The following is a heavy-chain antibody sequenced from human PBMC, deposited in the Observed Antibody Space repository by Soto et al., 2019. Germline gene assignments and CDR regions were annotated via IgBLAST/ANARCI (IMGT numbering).Heavy chain of an antibody. CDR1: GGTFSSYT. J-gene: IGHJ3*02. V-gene: IGHV1-69*02. D-gene: IGHD5-12*01. CDR3: ARGLEMAPFAFDI. CDR2: IIPILGIA. Sequence: QVQLVQSGAEVKKPGSSVKVSCKASGGTFSSYTISWVRQAPGQGLEWMGRIIPILGIANYAQKFQGRVTITADKSTSTDYMELSSLRSEDTAVYYCARGLEMAPFAFDIWGQGTMVTVSS.